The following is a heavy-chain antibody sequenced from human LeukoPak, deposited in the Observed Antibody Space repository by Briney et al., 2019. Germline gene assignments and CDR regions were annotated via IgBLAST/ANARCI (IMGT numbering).Heavy chain of an antibody. Sequence: GGSLRLSCAASGFTFTSYGMSWVRQAPGKGLEWVSGISGSGGSTYYADSVKGRFTISRDNSKNTLYLRMNSLRAEDTAVYYCARHLLWFGELSGGFDYWGQGTLVTVSS. CDR3: ARHLLWFGELSGGFDY. CDR2: ISGSGGST. J-gene: IGHJ4*02. CDR1: GFTFTSYG. D-gene: IGHD3-10*01. V-gene: IGHV3-23*01.